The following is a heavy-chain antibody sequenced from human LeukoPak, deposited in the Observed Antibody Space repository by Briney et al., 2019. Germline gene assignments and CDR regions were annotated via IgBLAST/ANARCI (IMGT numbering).Heavy chain of an antibody. V-gene: IGHV5-51*01. D-gene: IGHD1-1*01. J-gene: IGHJ4*01. CDR3: ARGGDDEDQPNDVIEI. CDR1: GCIFTNYW. Sequence: GGAPEISCQGSGCIFTNYWIGLVPPLPGKGPEWLCIIYSGDFDTRYSPSFQGQVTISVDRSINTASLQWNSLKASDTAIYYCARGGDDEDQPNDVIEIWGQGTLVTVSS. CDR2: IYSGDFDT.